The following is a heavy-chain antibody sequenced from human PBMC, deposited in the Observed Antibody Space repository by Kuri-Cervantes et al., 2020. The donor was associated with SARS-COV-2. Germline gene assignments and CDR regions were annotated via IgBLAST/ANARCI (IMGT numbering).Heavy chain of an antibody. CDR2: MNPNSGNT. J-gene: IGHJ6*02. CDR1: GYTFTSYD. CDR3: APSGGSLQRMVYCFAMEV. Sequence: ASVKVSCKASGYTFTSYDINWVRQATGQGLEWMGWMNPNSGNTGYAQKFQGRVTMARDASTSTFSMELSSLRPEDTAVYYCAPSGGSLQRMVYCFAMEVWGHGTMVTVSS. V-gene: IGHV1-8*01. D-gene: IGHD2-8*01.